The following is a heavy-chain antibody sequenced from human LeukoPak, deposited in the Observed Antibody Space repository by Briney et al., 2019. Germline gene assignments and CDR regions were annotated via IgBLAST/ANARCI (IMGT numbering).Heavy chain of an antibody. Sequence: SQTLSLTCAISGDSVSTNSAAWNWMRQSPSRGLEWLGRTYYLSKWYNEYATSVKGRITINHDTSRNHFSLQLNSVSPEDTAVYYCARDRANDYFDYWGQGTLVTVSS. CDR1: GDSVSTNSAA. V-gene: IGHV6-1*01. CDR3: ARDRANDYFDY. J-gene: IGHJ4*02. CDR2: TYYLSKWYN. D-gene: IGHD3-10*01.